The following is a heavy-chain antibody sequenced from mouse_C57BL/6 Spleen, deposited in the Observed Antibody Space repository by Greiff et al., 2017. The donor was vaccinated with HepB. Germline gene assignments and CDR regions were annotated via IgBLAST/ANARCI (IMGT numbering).Heavy chain of an antibody. CDR3: ARDDYDEAFAY. D-gene: IGHD2-4*01. V-gene: IGHV3-6*01. CDR1: GYSITSGYY. CDR2: ISYDGSN. Sequence: EVQLQESGPGLVKPSQSLSLTCSVTGYSITSGYYWNWIRQFPGNKLEWMGYISYDGSNNYNPSLKNRISIPRDTSKNQFFLKLNSVTTEDTATYYCARDDYDEAFAYWGQRTLVTVSA. J-gene: IGHJ3*01.